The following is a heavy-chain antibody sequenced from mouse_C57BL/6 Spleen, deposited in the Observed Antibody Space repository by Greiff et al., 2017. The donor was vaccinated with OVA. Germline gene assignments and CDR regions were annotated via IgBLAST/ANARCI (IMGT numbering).Heavy chain of an antibody. Sequence: EVMLVESGGDLVKPGGSLKLSCAASGFTFSSYGMSWVRQTPDKRLEWVATISSGGSYTYYPDSVKGRFTISRDNAKNTQYLQMSSLTSEDPAMYYCARPPLYDYDEGAWFAYWGQGTLVTVSA. D-gene: IGHD2-4*01. CDR3: ARPPLYDYDEGAWFAY. CDR1: GFTFSSYG. CDR2: ISSGGSYT. V-gene: IGHV5-6*01. J-gene: IGHJ3*01.